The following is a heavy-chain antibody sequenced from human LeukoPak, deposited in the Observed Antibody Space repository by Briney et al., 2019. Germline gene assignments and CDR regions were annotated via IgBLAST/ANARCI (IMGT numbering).Heavy chain of an antibody. CDR2: IYPGDSDT. D-gene: IGHD3-22*01. J-gene: IGHJ4*02. V-gene: IGHV5-51*01. CDR3: ARRGSGITMIAGGYYFDY. Sequence: GESLKISCKGSGYSFTSYWIGWVRQMPGKGLERMGIIYPGDSDTRYSPSFQGQVTISADKSISTAYLQWSSLKASDTAMYYCARRGSGITMIAGGYYFDYWGQGTLVTVSS. CDR1: GYSFTSYW.